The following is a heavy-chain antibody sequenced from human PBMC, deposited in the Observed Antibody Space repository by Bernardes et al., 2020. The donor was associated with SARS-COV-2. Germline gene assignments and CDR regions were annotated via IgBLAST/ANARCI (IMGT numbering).Heavy chain of an antibody. D-gene: IGHD1-26*01. CDR2: INPDGTTI. CDR3: TRAGNYYHSY. CDR1: GFTFSSFW. J-gene: IGHJ4*02. Sequence: GGSLRLSCEASGFTFSSFWMHWVRQAPGEGLVWVSRINPDGTTINYADSVKGRFTISRDNAKNTLYLQMNSLRADDSAVYYCTRAGNYYHSYWGQGTLVTVSS. V-gene: IGHV3-74*01.